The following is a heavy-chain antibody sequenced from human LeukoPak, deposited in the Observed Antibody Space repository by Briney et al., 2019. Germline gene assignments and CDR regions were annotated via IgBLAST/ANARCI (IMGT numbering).Heavy chain of an antibody. CDR1: GFTFNNYG. Sequence: PGGSLRLSCAASGFTFNNYGMGWVRQTPGKGLEWVATIGTSGANTYHADSMKGRFTISRDNSKSTLYLQMNSLRAEDTAVYHCAKKSGDHFHFDFWGQGTLVTVSS. CDR2: IGTSGANT. D-gene: IGHD2-21*01. CDR3: AKKSGDHFHFDF. V-gene: IGHV3-23*01. J-gene: IGHJ4*02.